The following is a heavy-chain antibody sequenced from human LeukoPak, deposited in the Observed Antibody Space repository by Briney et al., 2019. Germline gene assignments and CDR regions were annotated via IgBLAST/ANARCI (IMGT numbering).Heavy chain of an antibody. V-gene: IGHV3-7*01. Sequence: PGGSLRLSCAASGFTFSSYWMSWVRQAPGKGLEWVANIKQDGSEKYYVDSVKGRFTISRDNAKNSLYLQMNSLRAEDTAVYYCARDLLLWFGEFREDAFDIWGQGIMVTVSS. J-gene: IGHJ3*02. CDR1: GFTFSSYW. CDR3: ARDLLLWFGEFREDAFDI. CDR2: IKQDGSEK. D-gene: IGHD3-10*01.